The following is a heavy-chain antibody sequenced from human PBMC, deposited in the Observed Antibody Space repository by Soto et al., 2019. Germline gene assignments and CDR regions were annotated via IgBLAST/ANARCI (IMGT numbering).Heavy chain of an antibody. CDR1: GFTFSSYS. CDR3: ARDLLMGAFDI. Sequence: GGSLRLSCAASGFTFSSYSMNWVRQAPGKGLEWVSSISSSSTYIYYADSVKGRFTISRDNARSSLYLQMNSLRAEDTAVYYCARDLLMGAFDIWGQGTMVTVSS. J-gene: IGHJ3*02. V-gene: IGHV3-21*01. CDR2: ISSSSTYI.